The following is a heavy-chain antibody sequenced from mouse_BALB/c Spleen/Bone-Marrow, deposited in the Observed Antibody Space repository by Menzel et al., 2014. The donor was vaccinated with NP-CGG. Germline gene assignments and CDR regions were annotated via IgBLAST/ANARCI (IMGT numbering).Heavy chain of an antibody. Sequence: DPVKPGASVKLSCKASGYTFTSYWINWIKQRPGQGLEWIGRIAPGSGSTYYNEMFKGKATLTVDTSSSTAYIQLSSLSSEDSAVYFCARRCFDVWGAGTTVTVSS. CDR2: IAPGSGST. CDR1: GYTFTSYW. CDR3: ARRCFDV. J-gene: IGHJ1*01. V-gene: IGHV1S41*01.